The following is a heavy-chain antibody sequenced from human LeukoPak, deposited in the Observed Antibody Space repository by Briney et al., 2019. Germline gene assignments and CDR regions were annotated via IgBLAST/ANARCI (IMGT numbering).Heavy chain of an antibody. V-gene: IGHV1-46*01. Sequence: ASVKVSCKASGYTFTSCYIHWVRQAPGQGLEWMGIINPSGGSTSYTQKFQGRVTMTRDTSTSTVYMELSSLRSEDTAVYYCARVEYSGSYFVYWGQGTLVTVSS. CDR3: ARVEYSGSYFVY. D-gene: IGHD1-26*01. J-gene: IGHJ4*02. CDR1: GYTFTSCY. CDR2: INPSGGST.